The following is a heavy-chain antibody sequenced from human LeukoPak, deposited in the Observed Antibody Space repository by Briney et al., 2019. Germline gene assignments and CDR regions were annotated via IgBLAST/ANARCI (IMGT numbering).Heavy chain of an antibody. V-gene: IGHV4-39*01. J-gene: IGHJ4*02. CDR3: ARLPYYFDY. Sequence: SSETLSLTCTVSGGSISSSSYYWGWIRQPPGKGLEWIGSIYYSGCTYYNPSLKSRVTISVDKSRNQFSLKLSSVTAADTAVYYCARLPYYFDYWGQGTLVTVSS. CDR2: IYYSGCT. CDR1: GGSISSSSYY.